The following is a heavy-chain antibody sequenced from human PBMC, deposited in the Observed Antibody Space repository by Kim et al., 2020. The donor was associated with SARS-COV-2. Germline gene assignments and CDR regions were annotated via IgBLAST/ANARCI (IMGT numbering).Heavy chain of an antibody. CDR1: GYSFTSYW. CDR3: AIPLHYYDSSGYYYDY. CDR2: IYPGDSDT. D-gene: IGHD3-22*01. Sequence: GASLKISCKGSGYSFTSYWIGWVRQMPGKGLEWMGIIYPGDSDTRYSPSFQGQVTISADKSISTAYLQWSSLKASDTAMYYCAIPLHYYDSSGYYYDYWGQGTLVTVSS. V-gene: IGHV5-51*01. J-gene: IGHJ4*02.